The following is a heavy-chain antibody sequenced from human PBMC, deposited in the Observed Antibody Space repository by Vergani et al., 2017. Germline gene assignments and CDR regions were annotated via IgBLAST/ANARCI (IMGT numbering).Heavy chain of an antibody. V-gene: IGHV3-33*01. CDR2: TWYDGNNK. J-gene: IGHJ5*02. CDR3: ARDLRLLYNRFDP. CDR1: GFTFNQYG. D-gene: IGHD1-14*01. Sequence: QVQLVESGGGVVQPGRSLRLSCAASGFTFNQYGMHWVRQAPGKGLEGVAVTWYDGNNKQYADSVKGRFTISRDNSKSTMYLLMNSLRDEDTGVYYCARDLRLLYNRFDPWGQGTLVTVSS.